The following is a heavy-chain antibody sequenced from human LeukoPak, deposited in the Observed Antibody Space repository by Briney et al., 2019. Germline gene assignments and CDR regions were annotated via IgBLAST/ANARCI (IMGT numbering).Heavy chain of an antibody. Sequence: ASVKVSCKASGYTSTSYDINWVRQATGQGLEWMGWMNPNSGNTGYAQKFQGRVTMTRNTSISTAYMELSSLRSEDTAVYYCARGEAMHYDILTGYRNYYMDVWGKGTTVTVSS. CDR1: GYTSTSYD. CDR2: MNPNSGNT. CDR3: ARGEAMHYDILTGYRNYYMDV. V-gene: IGHV1-8*01. J-gene: IGHJ6*03. D-gene: IGHD3-9*01.